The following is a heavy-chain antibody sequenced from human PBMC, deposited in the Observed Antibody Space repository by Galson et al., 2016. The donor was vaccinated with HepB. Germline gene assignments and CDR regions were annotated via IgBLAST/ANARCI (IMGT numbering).Heavy chain of an antibody. J-gene: IGHJ3*02. D-gene: IGHD4-17*01. CDR1: GFTFNYYD. V-gene: IGHV3-9*01. Sequence: SLRLSCAASGFTFNYYDMYWVRQAPGKGLEWVSGIRWNSGRIDYADSVKGRFTISRDNAKNSLFLEMNSLRAEDTALYYCAKDMRAGDYARRAFDIWGQGTMVLVSS. CDR2: IRWNSGRI. CDR3: AKDMRAGDYARRAFDI.